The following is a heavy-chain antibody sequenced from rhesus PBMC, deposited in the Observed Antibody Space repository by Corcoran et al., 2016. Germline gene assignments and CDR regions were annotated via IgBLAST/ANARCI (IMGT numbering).Heavy chain of an antibody. CDR1: GGSISSYW. Sequence: QVQLQESGPGVVKPSETLSLTCAVSGGSISSYWWGWIRQPPGKGLEWIVQIDGGSSSTSYTPSLKSRVTISSDTSKNQFSLKLSSVTAADTAVYYCAKDLGVVQGYAFDFWGQGLRVTVSS. CDR2: IDGGSSST. CDR3: AKDLGVVQGYAFDF. V-gene: IGHV4-147*01. D-gene: IGHD1-1*01. J-gene: IGHJ3*01.